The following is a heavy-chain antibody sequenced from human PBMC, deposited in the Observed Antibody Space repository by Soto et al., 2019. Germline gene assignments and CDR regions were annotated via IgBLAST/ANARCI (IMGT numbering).Heavy chain of an antibody. Sequence: ASVKVSCKSSGYTFTNNDVSWVRQATGQGLEWMGWMNPGSGDTGYAQKFQGRVTMTRDISIATAYMELNSLTSEDTAIYYCARMESFGSLNWFDPWGQGTLVTVSS. D-gene: IGHD5-18*01. CDR3: ARMESFGSLNWFDP. V-gene: IGHV1-8*02. J-gene: IGHJ5*02. CDR2: MNPGSGDT. CDR1: GYTFTNND.